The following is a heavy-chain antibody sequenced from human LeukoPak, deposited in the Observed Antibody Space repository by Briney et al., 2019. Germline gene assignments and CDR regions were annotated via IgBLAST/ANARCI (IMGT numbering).Heavy chain of an antibody. CDR2: ISSSGSTI. D-gene: IGHD6-13*01. V-gene: IGHV3-11*04. Sequence: PGGSLRLSCAASGFTFSDYYMSWIRQAPGKGLEWVSYISSSGSTIYYADSVKGRFTISRDNAKNSLYLQMNSLRAEDTAVYYCARDKNPLAAAGTGVDYWGQGTLVTVSS. CDR3: ARDKNPLAAAGTGVDY. J-gene: IGHJ4*02. CDR1: GFTFSDYY.